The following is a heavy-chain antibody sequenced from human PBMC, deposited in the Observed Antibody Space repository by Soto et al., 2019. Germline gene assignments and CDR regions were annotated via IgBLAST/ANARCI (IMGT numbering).Heavy chain of an antibody. Sequence: SVKVSCKASGGTFSSYTISWVRQAPGQGLEWMGRIIPILGIANYAQKFQGRVTITADKSTSTAYMELSSLRSEDTAVYYCASPIYCSGGSCDAFDIWGQGTMVTVSS. CDR2: IIPILGIA. V-gene: IGHV1-69*02. CDR3: ASPIYCSGGSCDAFDI. D-gene: IGHD2-15*01. CDR1: GGTFSSYT. J-gene: IGHJ3*02.